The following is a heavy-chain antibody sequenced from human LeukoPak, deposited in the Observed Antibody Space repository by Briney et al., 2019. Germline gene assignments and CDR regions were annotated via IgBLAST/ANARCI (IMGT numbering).Heavy chain of an antibody. CDR3: ARDQLGFDP. CDR1: GDSVSSNSAA. CDR2: TYYRSKWYT. J-gene: IGHJ5*02. Sequence: SQTLSLTCDISGDSVSSNSAAWNWIRQSPSRGLEWLGRTYYRSKWYTDFAGSVKSRMTINSDTSKNQFSLQLDSVTPEDTAVYYCARDQLGFDPWGQGILVTVSS. V-gene: IGHV6-1*01. D-gene: IGHD6-13*01.